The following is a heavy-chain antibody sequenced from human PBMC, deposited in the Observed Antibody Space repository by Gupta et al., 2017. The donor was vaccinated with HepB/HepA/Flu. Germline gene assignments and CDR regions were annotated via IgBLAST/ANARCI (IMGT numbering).Heavy chain of an antibody. V-gene: IGHV3-73*02. CDR2: IRSKANSYAT. J-gene: IGHJ3*02. CDR1: GLTFSGPS. CDR3: TRHENDFWSGYAAEGAFDI. Sequence: ELQLVESGGGLVRPGGSLTLSCAGSGLTFSGPSLHWFRQASGKGLEWGGSIRSKANSYATAYAASVKGRFTISRDESKNTAYLQMNSLKTEDTAVYYCTRHENDFWSGYAAEGAFDIWGQGTMVTLSS. D-gene: IGHD3-3*01.